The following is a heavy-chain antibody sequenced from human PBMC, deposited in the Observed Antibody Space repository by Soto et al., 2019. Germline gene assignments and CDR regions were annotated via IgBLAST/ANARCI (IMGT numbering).Heavy chain of an antibody. D-gene: IGHD2-2*02. Sequence: AGESLKISCKGSGYSFTSYWIGWVRQMPGKGLEWMGIIYPGDSDTRYSPSFQGQVTISADKSISTAYLQWSSLKAPDTAMYYCARHGRYCSSTSCYKVENYYYYYGMDVWGQGTTVTVSS. CDR2: IYPGDSDT. CDR3: ARHGRYCSSTSCYKVENYYYYYGMDV. CDR1: GYSFTSYW. J-gene: IGHJ6*02. V-gene: IGHV5-51*01.